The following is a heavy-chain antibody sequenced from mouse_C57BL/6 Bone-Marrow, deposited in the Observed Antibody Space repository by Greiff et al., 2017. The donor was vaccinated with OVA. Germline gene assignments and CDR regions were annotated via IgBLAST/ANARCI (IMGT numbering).Heavy chain of an antibody. CDR1: GFTFSSYA. CDR3: ARGYSNYLWYFDV. D-gene: IGHD2-5*01. J-gene: IGHJ1*03. CDR2: ISDGGSYT. V-gene: IGHV5-4*03. Sequence: EVKLEESGGGLVKPGGSLKLSCAASGFTFSSYAMSWVRQTPEKRLEWVATISDGGSYTYYPDNVKGRFTISRDNAKNNLYLQMSHLKSEDTAMYYCARGYSNYLWYFDVWGTGTTVTVSS.